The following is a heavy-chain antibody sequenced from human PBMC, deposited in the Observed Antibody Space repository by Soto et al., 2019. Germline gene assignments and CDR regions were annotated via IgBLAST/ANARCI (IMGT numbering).Heavy chain of an antibody. J-gene: IGHJ4*02. CDR1: GFTFSSYA. D-gene: IGHD1-26*01. CDR3: ARRGSRRYYDY. CDR2: ISGSGGST. V-gene: IGHV3-23*01. Sequence: EVQLLEPGGGLVQPGGSLRLSCAASGFTFSSYAMRWVRQAPVKGLEWVSAISGSGGSTYYADYVKGRFTISRDNCKNTLYLQMNSLSAEDTAVYYCARRGSRRYYDYWGQGTLVTVSS.